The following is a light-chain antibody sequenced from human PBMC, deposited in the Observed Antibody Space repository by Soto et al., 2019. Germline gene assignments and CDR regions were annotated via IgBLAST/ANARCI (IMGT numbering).Light chain of an antibody. CDR1: SSDVGSYNL. CDR3: CSCAGSSTSDNYV. J-gene: IGLJ1*01. V-gene: IGLV2-23*01. CDR2: EGS. Sequence: QSALTQPASVSGSPGQSITISCTGTSSDVGSYNLVSWYQQHPGKAPKLMIYEGSKRPSGVSNRFSGSKSGNTASLTISGLQTEDEADYYCCSCAGSSTSDNYVFGTGTKVTVL.